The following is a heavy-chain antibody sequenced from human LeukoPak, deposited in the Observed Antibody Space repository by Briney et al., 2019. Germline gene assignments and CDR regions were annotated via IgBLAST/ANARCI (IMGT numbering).Heavy chain of an antibody. V-gene: IGHV3-11*01. CDR1: GFTFSDYY. CDR3: ARSPRASDYYYMDV. Sequence: GGSLRLSCAASGFTFSDYYMSWIRQAPGKGLEWVSHISSSGSTIYYADSVKGRFTISRDNAKNSLYLQMNSLRAEDTAVYYCARSPRASDYYYMDVWGKGTTVTVSS. CDR2: ISSSGSTI. J-gene: IGHJ6*03.